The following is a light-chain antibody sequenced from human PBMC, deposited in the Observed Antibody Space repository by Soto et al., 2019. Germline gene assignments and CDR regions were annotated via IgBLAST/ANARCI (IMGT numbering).Light chain of an antibody. J-gene: IGKJ1*01. Sequence: AIRMTHSPSAFSAATGDRVTITCRASQGISSYLAWYQQKPGKAPKLLIYAASTLQSGVPSRFSGSGSGTNFSLTITCLQSEDFATYYCQQYYSYPWTFGQGTKVESK. CDR2: AAS. CDR1: QGISSY. CDR3: QQYYSYPWT. V-gene: IGKV1-8*01.